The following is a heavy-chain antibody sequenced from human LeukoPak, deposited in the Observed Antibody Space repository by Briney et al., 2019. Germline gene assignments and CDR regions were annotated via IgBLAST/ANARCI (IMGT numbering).Heavy chain of an antibody. V-gene: IGHV3-21*04. J-gene: IGHJ4*02. CDR3: AKGYYDLSD. CDR2: ISSSTGYI. CDR1: GFTFSTYA. Sequence: GGSLRLSCAASGFTFSTYAMSWVRQAPGKGLEWVSSISSSTGYIFYAASMKGRFTISRDNAKDSLYLQMNSLRAEDTAVYYCAKGYYDLSDWGQGTLVTVSS. D-gene: IGHD3-3*01.